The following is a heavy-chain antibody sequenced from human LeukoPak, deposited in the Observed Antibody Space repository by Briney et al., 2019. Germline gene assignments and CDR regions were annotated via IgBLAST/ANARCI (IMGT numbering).Heavy chain of an antibody. Sequence: SETLSLICTVSGGSINSSPYYWGWIRQPPGKGLEWIGSISYSGSTNYNPSLKSRVTISVDTSKNQFSLKLSSVTAADTAVYYCARHPPSDYYMDVWGKGTTVTISS. J-gene: IGHJ6*03. CDR1: GGSINSSPYY. V-gene: IGHV4-39*01. CDR2: ISYSGST. CDR3: ARHPPSDYYMDV.